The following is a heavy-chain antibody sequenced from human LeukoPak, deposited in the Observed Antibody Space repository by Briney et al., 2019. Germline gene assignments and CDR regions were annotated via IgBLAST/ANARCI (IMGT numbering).Heavy chain of an antibody. CDR1: GFTFTSHS. CDR2: IWYDGSNK. CDR3: AREDPIAAAGNFDY. Sequence: GGSLRLSCTASGFTFTSHSMSWVRQAPGKGLEWVAVIWYDGSNKYYADSVKGRFTISRDNSKNTLYLQMNSLRAEDTAVYYCAREDPIAAAGNFDYWGQGTLVTVSS. V-gene: IGHV3-33*08. D-gene: IGHD6-13*01. J-gene: IGHJ4*02.